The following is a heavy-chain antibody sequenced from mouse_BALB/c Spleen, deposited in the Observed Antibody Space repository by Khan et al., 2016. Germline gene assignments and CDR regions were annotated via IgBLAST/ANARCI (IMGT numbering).Heavy chain of an antibody. CDR3: KSVLRPFDAMDY. CDR1: GYSFTSYW. V-gene: IGHV1-5*01. J-gene: IGHJ4*01. D-gene: IGHD1-2*01. Sequence: VQLQQSETVLARPGASVKMSCKASGYSFTSYWMHWVKQRPGQGLEWIGAIFPGNSDTNYNQKFKGKAKLTAVTSARTAYMELSSLTNEDSAVYYVKSVLRPFDAMDYWGQGTSVTGSS. CDR2: IFPGNSDT.